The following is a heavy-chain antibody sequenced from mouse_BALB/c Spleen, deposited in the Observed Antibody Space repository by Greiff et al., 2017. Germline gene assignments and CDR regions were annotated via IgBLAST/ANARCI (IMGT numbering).Heavy chain of an antibody. Sequence: EVQLQESGPGLVEPSQSLSLTCTVTGYSITSDYARNLIRQVPGNRLEWMGYISYSGSTSYNPALKSRISITRDTSKSQFFLQLNSVTTEDTATYYCARRGQLGYAMDYWGQGTSVTVSS. CDR1: GYSITSDYA. CDR3: ARRGQLGYAMDY. D-gene: IGHD3-3*01. CDR2: ISYSGST. J-gene: IGHJ4*01. V-gene: IGHV3-2*02.